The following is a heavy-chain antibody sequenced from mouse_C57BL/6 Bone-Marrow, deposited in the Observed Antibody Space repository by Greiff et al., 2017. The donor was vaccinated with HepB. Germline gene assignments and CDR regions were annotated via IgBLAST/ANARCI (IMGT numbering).Heavy chain of an antibody. CDR3: ARWEDYDSFAY. CDR1: GYTFTSYW. D-gene: IGHD2-4*01. Sequence: QVQLQQSGAELVKPGASVKLSCKASGYTFTSYWMHWVKQRPGQGLEWIGMIHPNSGSTNYNEKFKSKATLTVDKSSSTAYMQLSSLTSEDSAVYYCARWEDYDSFAYWGQGTLVTVSA. J-gene: IGHJ3*01. CDR2: IHPNSGST. V-gene: IGHV1-64*01.